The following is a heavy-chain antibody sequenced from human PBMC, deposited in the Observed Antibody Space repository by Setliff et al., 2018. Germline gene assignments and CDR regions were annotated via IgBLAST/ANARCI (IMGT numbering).Heavy chain of an antibody. CDR2: ISGSGGST. CDR1: GFTFSSYA. Sequence: GGSLRLSCVASGFTFSSYAMNWVRQAPGKGLEWVSVISGSGGSTDYADSVKGRFTVSRDNSKNTLYLQMNGLRAEDTAIYYCAGDPPGPHLVYTYWGQGALVTVSS. J-gene: IGHJ4*02. D-gene: IGHD3-16*01. CDR3: AGDPPGPHLVYTY. V-gene: IGHV3-23*01.